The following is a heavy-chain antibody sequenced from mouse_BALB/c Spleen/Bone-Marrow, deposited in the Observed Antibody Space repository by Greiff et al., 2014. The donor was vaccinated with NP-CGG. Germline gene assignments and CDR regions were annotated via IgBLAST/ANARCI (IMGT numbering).Heavy chain of an antibody. V-gene: IGHV1S130*01. CDR2: IHPNSGST. CDR1: GYTFTSSW. Sequence: QVQLQQSGSVLVRPGASVKLSCQASGYTFTSSWMHWAKQRPGQGLKWIGEIHPNSGSTNYNEKFKGKATLTVDTSSSTASVDLSSLTAEDSAVYFCARHHRYAYYFDYWGQGTTLTVSS. D-gene: IGHD2-14*01. CDR3: ARHHRYAYYFDY. J-gene: IGHJ2*01.